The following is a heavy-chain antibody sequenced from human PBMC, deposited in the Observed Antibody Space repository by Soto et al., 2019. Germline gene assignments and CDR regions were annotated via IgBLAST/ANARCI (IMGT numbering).Heavy chain of an antibody. CDR1: GGSISSGGYY. D-gene: IGHD2-21*02. Sequence: SETLSLTCTVSGGSISSGGYYWSWIRQHPGKGLEWIGYIYYSGNAYYNPSLRSRVTMSVDTSKNQFSLKLTSVTAADTAVYFCARXKFICRGGDCYGHWFDPWGQGTLVTVSS. J-gene: IGHJ5*02. CDR2: IYYSGNA. CDR3: ARXKFICRGGDCYGHWFDP. V-gene: IGHV4-31*03.